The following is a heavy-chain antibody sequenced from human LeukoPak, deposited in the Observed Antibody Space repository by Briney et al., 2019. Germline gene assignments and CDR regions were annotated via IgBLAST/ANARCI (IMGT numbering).Heavy chain of an antibody. D-gene: IGHD3-10*01. V-gene: IGHV3-30-3*01. J-gene: IGHJ4*02. CDR1: GFAFSSYA. CDR3: AKDSSGSGNYYNPFAY. CDR2: ISHDGSKK. Sequence: GGSLRLSCAASGFAFSSYAVHWVRQAPGKGLECVAVISHDGSKKYYADFVKGRFTISRDNSKNTLYLHMNRLIPEDTAVYFCAKDSSGSGNYYNPFAYWGQGTLVTVSS.